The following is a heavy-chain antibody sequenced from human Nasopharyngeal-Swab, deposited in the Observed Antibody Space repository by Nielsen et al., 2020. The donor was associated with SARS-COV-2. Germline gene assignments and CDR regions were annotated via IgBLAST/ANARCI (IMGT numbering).Heavy chain of an antibody. V-gene: IGHV3-64D*06. CDR2: ISSNGGST. CDR3: VKDRGY. Sequence: WIRQPPGKGLEYVSAISSNGGSTYYADSVKGRFTISRDNSKNTLDRQMSSLRAEDTAVYYCVKDRGYWGQGTLVTVSS. J-gene: IGHJ4*02.